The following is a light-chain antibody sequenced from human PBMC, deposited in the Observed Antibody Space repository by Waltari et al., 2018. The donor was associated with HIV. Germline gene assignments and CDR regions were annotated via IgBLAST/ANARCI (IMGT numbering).Light chain of an antibody. CDR3: SSYTSSSTPVV. CDR1: SSDVGGYTY. V-gene: IGLV2-14*01. J-gene: IGLJ2*01. CDR2: EVS. Sequence: QSALTQPASVSGSPGQSITISCTGTSSDVGGYTYVSWYQQHPSKAPKLMSYEVSNRPSGVANRFSGSKSGNTASLTISGLQAEDEADYYCSSYTSSSTPVVFGGGTKLTVL.